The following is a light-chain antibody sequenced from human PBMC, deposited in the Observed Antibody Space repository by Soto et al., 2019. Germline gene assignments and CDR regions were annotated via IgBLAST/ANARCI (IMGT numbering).Light chain of an antibody. V-gene: IGLV2-23*01. CDR1: ASDVGSYKF. CDR2: EGS. J-gene: IGLJ1*01. Sequence: QSALTQPASVSGSPGQSITISCTGTASDVGSYKFVSWYQHLPGKAPKLVIFEGSERPSGISDRFSGSKSGNTASLTISGLQAEDEGDYYCSSFVGGNTYVFGTGTKLTVL. CDR3: SSFVGGNTYV.